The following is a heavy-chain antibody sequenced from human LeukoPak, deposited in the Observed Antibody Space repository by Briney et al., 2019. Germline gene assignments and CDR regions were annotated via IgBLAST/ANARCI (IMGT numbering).Heavy chain of an antibody. CDR2: INHSGST. CDR1: GGSFSGYY. J-gene: IGHJ5*02. Sequence: PSETLSLTCAVYGGSFSGYYWSWIRQPPGKGLEWIGEINHSGSTNYNPSLKSRVTISVDTSKNQFSLKLGSVTAADTAVYYCARGTVVVVPAAIRRRYNWFDPWGQGTLVTVSS. V-gene: IGHV4-34*01. CDR3: ARGTVVVVPAAIRRRYNWFDP. D-gene: IGHD2-2*02.